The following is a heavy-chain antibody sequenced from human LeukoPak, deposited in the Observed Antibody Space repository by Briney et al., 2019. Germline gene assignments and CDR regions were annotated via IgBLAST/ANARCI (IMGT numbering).Heavy chain of an antibody. Sequence: GRSPRLSCAASGFTFDDYAMHWVRQAPGKGLEWVSGISWNSGSIGYADSVKGRFTISRDNAKNSLYLQMNSLRAEDMALYYCAKGRDGYNFDAFDIWGQGTMVTVSS. CDR2: ISWNSGSI. J-gene: IGHJ3*02. D-gene: IGHD5-24*01. CDR3: AKGRDGYNFDAFDI. V-gene: IGHV3-9*03. CDR1: GFTFDDYA.